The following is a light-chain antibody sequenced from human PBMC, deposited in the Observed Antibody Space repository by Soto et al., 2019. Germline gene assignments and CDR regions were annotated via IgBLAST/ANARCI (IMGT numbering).Light chain of an antibody. V-gene: IGLV1-47*02. CDR2: TKN. J-gene: IGLJ3*02. Sequence: QSVLTQPPSASGTPGQRVTISCSGSSSNIGSNYVYWYQKVPGTAPKLLIYTKNQRPSGVPDRFSGSKSGTSASLAISGLRSEDEADYYCAARDDSLSGPWVLGGGTQLTVL. CDR3: AARDDSLSGPWV. CDR1: SSNIGSNY.